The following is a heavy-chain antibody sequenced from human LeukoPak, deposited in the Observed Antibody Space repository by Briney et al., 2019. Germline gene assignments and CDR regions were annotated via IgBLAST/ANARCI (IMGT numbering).Heavy chain of an antibody. CDR1: GGSLSSVDYY. V-gene: IGHV4-30-4*08. CDR3: ARRYYDLWSGWPDV. CDR2: IYYSGST. J-gene: IGHJ6*04. D-gene: IGHD3-3*01. Sequence: SETLSLTCTVSGGSLSSVDYYWSWIRQPPGKGREWIGYIYYSGSTYYNPSLKSRVTISVDTSKNQFSLKLSSVTAADTAVYYCARRYYDLWSGWPDVWGKGTTVTVSS.